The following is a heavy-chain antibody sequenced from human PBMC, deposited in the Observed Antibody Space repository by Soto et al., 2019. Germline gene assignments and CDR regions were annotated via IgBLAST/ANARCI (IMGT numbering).Heavy chain of an antibody. CDR2: ISENGDRQ. D-gene: IGHD1-26*01. J-gene: IGHJ4*02. Sequence: QVQLVQSGGGVVQAGNSLRLSCTPSGLTFTSSSFHWVRQAPGKGLEWVAVISENGDRQYSAESVRGRFLISRDNSKNTVYLQMNSLRPEDTGVYFCARRLATSVSALGYWGQGALVTVSS. CDR1: GLTFTSSS. V-gene: IGHV3-30-3*01. CDR3: ARRLATSVSALGY.